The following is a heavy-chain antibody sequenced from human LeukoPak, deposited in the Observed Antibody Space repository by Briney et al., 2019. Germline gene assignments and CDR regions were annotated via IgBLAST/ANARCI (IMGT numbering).Heavy chain of an antibody. CDR1: GFTFGNYW. V-gene: IGHV3-7*03. J-gene: IGHJ3*02. CDR2: IKQDGSEK. CDR3: ARDMSITTVRGVIILDAFDI. D-gene: IGHD3-10*01. Sequence: PGGSLRLPCAASGFTFGNYWMTWVRQAPGKGLECVANIKQDGSEKYFLDSVKGRFTISRDNAKNSLYLQMNSLRAEDTAVYYCARDMSITTVRGVIILDAFDIWGQGTMVTVSS.